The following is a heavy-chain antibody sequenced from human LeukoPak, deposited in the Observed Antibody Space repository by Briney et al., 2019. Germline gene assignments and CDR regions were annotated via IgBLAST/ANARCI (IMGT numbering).Heavy chain of an antibody. J-gene: IGHJ4*02. D-gene: IGHD6-19*01. CDR1: GFTFSSYA. Sequence: GGSLRLSCAASGFTFSSYAMSWVRQAPGKGLEWVSAISGGGGSTYYADSVKGRFTISRDNSKNTLYLQMNSLRAEDTAVHYCAKQSRSSGWYPIDYWGQGTLVTVSS. CDR3: AKQSRSSGWYPIDY. CDR2: ISGGGGST. V-gene: IGHV3-23*01.